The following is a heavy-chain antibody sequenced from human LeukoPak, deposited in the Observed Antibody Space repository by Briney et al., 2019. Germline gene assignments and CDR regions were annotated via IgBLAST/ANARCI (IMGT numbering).Heavy chain of an antibody. V-gene: IGHV3-33*01. CDR2: IWYDGSNK. J-gene: IGHJ4*02. CDR3: ARDAKCSGGSCYSPDY. Sequence: GGSLRLSCAASGFTFSSYGMHWVRQAPGKGLEWVAVIWYDGSNKYYADSVKGRFTISRDNSKNTLYLQMNSLRAEDTAVYYCARDAKCSGGSCYSPDYWGQGTLVTVPS. D-gene: IGHD2-15*01. CDR1: GFTFSSYG.